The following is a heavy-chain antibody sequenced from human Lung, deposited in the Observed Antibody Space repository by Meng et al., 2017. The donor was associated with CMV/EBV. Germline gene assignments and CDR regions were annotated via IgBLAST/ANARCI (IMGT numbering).Heavy chain of an antibody. V-gene: IGHV3-53*01. J-gene: IGHJ4*02. Sequence: GGSLRLXCAASGFTVNSKYMTWVRLAPGKGLQWVSLIYSGGSAYYADSVKGRFTISRDNSKNTLYLQMSSLRAEDTAIYYCARDQRGGSGFDYWGQGTLVTVSS. CDR2: IYSGGSA. CDR3: ARDQRGGSGFDY. CDR1: GFTVNSKY. D-gene: IGHD6-19*01.